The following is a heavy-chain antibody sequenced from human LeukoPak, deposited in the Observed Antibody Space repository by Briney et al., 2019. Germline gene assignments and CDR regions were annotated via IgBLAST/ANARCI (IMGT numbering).Heavy chain of an antibody. V-gene: IGHV4-34*01. Sequence: SETLSLTCAVYGGSFSSYYWSWIRQPPGKGPEWIGEINHSGSTNYNPSLKSRVTISVDTSKNQFSLKLSSVTAADTAVYYCARAKMATNISDFDYWGQGTLVTVSS. D-gene: IGHD5-24*01. CDR3: ARAKMATNISDFDY. CDR2: INHSGST. J-gene: IGHJ4*02. CDR1: GGSFSSYY.